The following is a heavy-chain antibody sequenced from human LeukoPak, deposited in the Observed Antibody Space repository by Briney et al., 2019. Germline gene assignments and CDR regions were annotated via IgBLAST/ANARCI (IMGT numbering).Heavy chain of an antibody. Sequence: GGSLRLSCAASGFTFSDYYMNWIRQTPGKGLEWIAHISGGADTIEYTDSMKGRFTISRDNARNSLFLQMDSLRVEDTAIYYCAREMNTAMINLDAWGQGTPVTVSS. V-gene: IGHV3-11*01. CDR2: ISGGADTI. CDR3: AREMNTAMINLDA. CDR1: GFTFSDYY. D-gene: IGHD5-18*01. J-gene: IGHJ5*02.